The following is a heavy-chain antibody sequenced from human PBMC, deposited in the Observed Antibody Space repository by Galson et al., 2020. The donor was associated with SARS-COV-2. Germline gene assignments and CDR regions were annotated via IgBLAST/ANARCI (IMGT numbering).Heavy chain of an antibody. CDR1: GYNFAFNW. V-gene: IGHV5-51*01. J-gene: IGHJ4*02. Sequence: GGSLRLSCKGSGYNFAFNWIGWVRQMPGKGLEWMGIMYPGDSDIRYSPSFQGQVTISADKSITTAFLQWNSLKASDTAIYYCAMTLSSIAAPYYFDYWSQGTLVTVSS. D-gene: IGHD6-6*01. CDR3: AMTLSSIAAPYYFDY. CDR2: MYPGDSDI.